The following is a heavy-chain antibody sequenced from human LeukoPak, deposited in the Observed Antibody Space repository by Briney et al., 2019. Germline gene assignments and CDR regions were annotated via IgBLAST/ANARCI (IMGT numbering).Heavy chain of an antibody. CDR1: GGSISSYY. V-gene: IGHV4-4*07. Sequence: SETLSLTCTVSGGSISSYYWSWIRQPAGKGLEWIGRIYTSGSTNYNPSLKSRVTMSVDTSKNQFSLKLSSVTAADTAVYYCARIPTGYCSSTSCYASYYYYYMDVWGKGTTVTVSS. J-gene: IGHJ6*03. CDR3: ARIPTGYCSSTSCYASYYYYYMDV. D-gene: IGHD2-2*01. CDR2: IYTSGST.